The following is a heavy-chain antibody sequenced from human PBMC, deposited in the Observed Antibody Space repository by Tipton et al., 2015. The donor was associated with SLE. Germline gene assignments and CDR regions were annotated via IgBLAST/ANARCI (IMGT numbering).Heavy chain of an antibody. V-gene: IGHV3-48*03. CDR1: GFTFSSYE. D-gene: IGHD2-15*01. CDR2: ISSSGSTI. J-gene: IGHJ4*02. Sequence: GSLRLSCAASGFTFSSYEMNWVRQAPGKGLEWVSYISSSGSTIYYADSVKGRFTISRDNAKNSLYLQMNSLRAEDTAVYYCAGGGYCSGGSCFGVFDYWGQGTLVTVSS. CDR3: AGGGYCSGGSCFGVFDY.